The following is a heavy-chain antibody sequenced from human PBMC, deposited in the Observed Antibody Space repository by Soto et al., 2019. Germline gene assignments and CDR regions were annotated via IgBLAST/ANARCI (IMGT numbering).Heavy chain of an antibody. CDR3: ARDWVYYYDSSGYDYYYYGMDV. CDR2: IIPILGIA. Sequence: QVQLVQSGAEVKKPGSSVKVSCKASGGTFSSYTISWVRQAPGQGLEWMGRIIPILGIANYAQKFQGRVTITEDKYTSKAYMELTRLRSEETAGYYCARDWVYYYDSSGYDYYYYGMDVWGQGTTVTVSS. CDR1: GGTFSSYT. J-gene: IGHJ6*02. D-gene: IGHD3-22*01. V-gene: IGHV1-69*08.